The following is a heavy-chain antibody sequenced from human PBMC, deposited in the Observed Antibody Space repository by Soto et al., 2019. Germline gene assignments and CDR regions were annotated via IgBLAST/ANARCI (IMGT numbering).Heavy chain of an antibody. CDR1: CGSISSGGYS. Sequence: SETLSLTCAVSCGSISSGGYSWSWIRQPPGKGLEWIGYIYHSGSTYYNPSLKSRVTISVDRSKNQFSLKLSSVTAADTAVYYCARTSRFDCWGQGTLVTVSS. J-gene: IGHJ4*02. CDR2: IYHSGST. D-gene: IGHD6-6*01. CDR3: ARTSRFDC. V-gene: IGHV4-30-2*01.